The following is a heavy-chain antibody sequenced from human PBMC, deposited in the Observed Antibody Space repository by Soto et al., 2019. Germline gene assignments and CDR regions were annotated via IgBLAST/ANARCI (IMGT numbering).Heavy chain of an antibody. CDR3: ARGPKVAATERVGAFDI. D-gene: IGHD2-15*01. J-gene: IGHJ3*02. V-gene: IGHV4-34*01. CDR2: INNSGST. Sequence: QVQLQQWGAGLLKPSETLSLTCAVYGGSFSGYYWSWIRQPPGKGLEWIGEINNSGSTNYNSSLKSRVTLSVHTSNNHYALKLSSVTAGDTAVYYCARGPKVAATERVGAFDIWGQGTMVTVSS. CDR1: GGSFSGYY.